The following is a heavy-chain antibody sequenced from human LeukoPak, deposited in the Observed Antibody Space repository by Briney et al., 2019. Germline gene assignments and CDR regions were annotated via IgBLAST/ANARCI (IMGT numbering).Heavy chain of an antibody. V-gene: IGHV3-13*01. CDR1: GFTFSSYD. Sequence: GGSLRLSCAASGFTFSSYDMHWVRQATGKGLEWVSAIGTAGDTYYPGSVKGRFTISRENAKNSLYLQMNSLRAANTAVYYCAGQWLVRVWFDPWGQGTLVTVSS. J-gene: IGHJ5*02. CDR2: IGTAGDT. CDR3: AGQWLVRVWFDP. D-gene: IGHD6-19*01.